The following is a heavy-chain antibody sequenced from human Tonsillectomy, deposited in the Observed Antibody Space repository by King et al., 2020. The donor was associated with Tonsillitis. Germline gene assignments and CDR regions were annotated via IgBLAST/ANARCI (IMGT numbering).Heavy chain of an antibody. CDR3: AKVFGFCSGGSCYTDW. CDR2: ISGSGGHT. V-gene: IGHV3-23*04. Sequence: QLVQSGGGLGQPGGSLRLSCAASGFTFSNHAMSWVRQAPGKGLEWVSAISGSGGHTHYADSVKGRFTISRDNSKNTLYLQMNSLRADDTAIYYCAKVFGFCSGGSCYTDWWGQGTLVTVSS. D-gene: IGHD2-15*01. J-gene: IGHJ4*02. CDR1: GFTFSNHA.